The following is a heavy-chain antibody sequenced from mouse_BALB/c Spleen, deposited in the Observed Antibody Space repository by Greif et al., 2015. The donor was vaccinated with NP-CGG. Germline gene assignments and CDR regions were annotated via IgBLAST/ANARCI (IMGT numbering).Heavy chain of an antibody. Sequence: VQLQQSGPELVKPGASVKISCKASGYTFTDYYINWVKQKPGQGLEWIGWIYPGSGNTKYNEKFKGKATLTVDTSSSTAYMQFSGLTSEDTAVYFCARRTGTEAMDYWGQGTSVTVSS. CDR2: IYPGSGNT. V-gene: IGHV1-84*02. CDR3: ARRTGTEAMDY. D-gene: IGHD4-1*01. J-gene: IGHJ4*01. CDR1: GYTFTDYY.